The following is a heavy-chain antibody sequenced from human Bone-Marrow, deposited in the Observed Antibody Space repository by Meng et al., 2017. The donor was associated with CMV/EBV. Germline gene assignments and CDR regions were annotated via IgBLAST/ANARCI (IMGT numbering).Heavy chain of an antibody. J-gene: IGHJ4*02. CDR1: GGSISSYY. Sequence: GQLQESGPGLWKPSEPLSLTCPVSGGSISSYYWSWIRQPPGKGLEWIGEINHSGSTNYNPSLKSRVTISVDTSKNQFSLKLSSVTAADTAVYYCARGRTRYYYDSSGYYYRPYFDYWGQGTLVTVSS. D-gene: IGHD3-22*01. CDR2: INHSGST. CDR3: ARGRTRYYYDSSGYYYRPYFDY. V-gene: IGHV4-34*01.